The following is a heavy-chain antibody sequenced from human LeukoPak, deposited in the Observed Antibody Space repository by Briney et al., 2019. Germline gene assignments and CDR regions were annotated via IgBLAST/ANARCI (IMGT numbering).Heavy chain of an antibody. V-gene: IGHV4-39*07. CDR2: IYYSGST. Sequence: SEALSLTCTVSGGSISSSSYYWGWIRQPPGKGLEWIGSIYYSGSTYYNPSLKSRVTISVDTSKNQFSLKLSSVTAADTAVYYCARRYSSSWREINYYYYYMDVWGKGTTVTVSS. CDR3: ARRYSSSWREINYYYYYMDV. CDR1: GGSISSSSYY. D-gene: IGHD6-13*01. J-gene: IGHJ6*03.